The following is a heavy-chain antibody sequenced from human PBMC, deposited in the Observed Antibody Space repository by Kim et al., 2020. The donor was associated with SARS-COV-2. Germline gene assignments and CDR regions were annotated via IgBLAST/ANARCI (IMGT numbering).Heavy chain of an antibody. CDR3: AIFPGYYYYYGMDV. D-gene: IGHD3-10*01. J-gene: IGHJ6*02. CDR2: INTNTGNP. Sequence: ASVKVSCKASGYTFTSYAMNWVRQAPGQGLEWMGWINTNTGNPTYAQGFTGRFVFSLDTSVSTAYLQISSLKAEDTAVYYCAIFPGYYYYYGMDVWGQGTTVTVSS. V-gene: IGHV7-4-1*02. CDR1: GYTFTSYA.